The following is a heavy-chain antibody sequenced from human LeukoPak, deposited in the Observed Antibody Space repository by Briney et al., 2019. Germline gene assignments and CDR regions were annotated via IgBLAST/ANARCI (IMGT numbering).Heavy chain of an antibody. V-gene: IGHV3-21*01. Sequence: GGSLRLSCAASGFTFITYTMNWVRQAPGKGLEWLSSISSSSSYIYYADSVKGRFTISRDNAKNSLYLQMNSLRAEDTAVYYCARADMATISFDYWGQGTLVTVSS. CDR3: ARADMATISFDY. D-gene: IGHD5-24*01. CDR1: GFTFITYT. CDR2: ISSSSSYI. J-gene: IGHJ4*02.